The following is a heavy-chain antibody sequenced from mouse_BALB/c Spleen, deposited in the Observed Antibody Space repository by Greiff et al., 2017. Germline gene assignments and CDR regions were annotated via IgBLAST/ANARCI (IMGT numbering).Heavy chain of an antibody. D-gene: IGHD1-1*01. V-gene: IGHV1-4*02. CDR3: ARNYGSSYPYWYCDV. J-gene: IGHJ1*01. CDR1: GYTFTSYT. Sequence: QVQLQQSAAELARPGASVKMSCKASGYTFTSYTMHWVKQRPGQGLEWIGYINPSSGYTEYNQKFKDKTTLTADKSSSTAYMQLSSLTSEDSAVYYCARNYGSSYPYWYCDVWGAGTTVTVSS. CDR2: INPSSGYT.